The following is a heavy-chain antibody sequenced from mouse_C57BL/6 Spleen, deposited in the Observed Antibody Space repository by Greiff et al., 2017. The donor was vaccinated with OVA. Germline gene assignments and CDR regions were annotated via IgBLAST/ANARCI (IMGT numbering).Heavy chain of an antibody. Sequence: QVQLQQPGAELVKPGASVKLSCKASGYTFTSYWMHWVKQRPGGGLEWIGRIDPNSGGTKYNEKFKSKATLTVDKPSSTAYMQLSSLTSEDSAVYYCATATFNWDNWYFDVWGTGTTVTVSS. V-gene: IGHV1-72*01. D-gene: IGHD4-1*01. J-gene: IGHJ1*03. CDR1: GYTFTSYW. CDR3: ATATFNWDNWYFDV. CDR2: IDPNSGGT.